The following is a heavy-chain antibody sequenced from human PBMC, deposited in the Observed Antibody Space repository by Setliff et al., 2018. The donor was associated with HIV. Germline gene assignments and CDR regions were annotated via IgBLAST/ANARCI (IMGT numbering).Heavy chain of an antibody. Sequence: KPSETLSLTCTVSGGSISSSSYYWGWIRQPPGKGLEWIGSIYYSGSTYYNPSLKSRVTISVDTSKNQFSLKLSSVTAADTAVYYCARIAGDYDFWSGYSKYYYYYYMDVWGKGTTVTV. J-gene: IGHJ6*03. CDR3: ARIAGDYDFWSGYSKYYYYYYMDV. D-gene: IGHD3-3*01. CDR1: GGSISSSSYY. CDR2: IYYSGST. V-gene: IGHV4-39*01.